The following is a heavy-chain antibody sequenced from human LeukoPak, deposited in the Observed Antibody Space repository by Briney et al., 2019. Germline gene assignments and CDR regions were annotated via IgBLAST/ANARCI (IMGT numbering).Heavy chain of an antibody. CDR2: ISYDGSNK. D-gene: IGHD2-15*01. Sequence: PGRSLRLSCAASGFTFSSYGMHWVRQAPGKGLEWVAVISYDGSNKYYADSVKGRFTISRDNSQEIVYLQLDSLRVEDTALYYCGKTTVGYSSGRYPGWPVDYWGQGALVAVSS. V-gene: IGHV3-30*18. J-gene: IGHJ4*02. CDR3: GKTTVGYSSGRYPGWPVDY. CDR1: GFTFSSYG.